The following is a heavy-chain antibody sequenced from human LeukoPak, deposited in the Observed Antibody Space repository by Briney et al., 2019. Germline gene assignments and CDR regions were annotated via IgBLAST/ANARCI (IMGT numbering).Heavy chain of an antibody. D-gene: IGHD2-8*01. Sequence: PSETLSLTCAVSGYSISSGYYWGWIRQPPGKGRGWIGSIYHSGSTYYNPSLKSRVTISVDTSKNQFSLKLSSVTAADTAVYYCARVEIVLMVYAIEWGQGTLVTVSS. CDR1: GYSISSGYY. J-gene: IGHJ4*02. CDR2: IYHSGST. CDR3: ARVEIVLMVYAIE. V-gene: IGHV4-38-2*01.